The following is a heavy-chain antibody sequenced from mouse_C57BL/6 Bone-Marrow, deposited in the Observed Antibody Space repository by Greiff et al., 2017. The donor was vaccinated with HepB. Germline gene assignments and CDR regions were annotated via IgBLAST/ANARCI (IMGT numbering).Heavy chain of an antibody. J-gene: IGHJ1*03. Sequence: QVQLKQSGPGLVQPSQSLSITCTVSGFSLTSYGVHWVRQSPGKGLEWLGVIWSGGSTDYNAAFISRLSISKDNSKSQVFFKMNSLQADDTAIYYCARNEKDYGSSYWYFDVWGTGTTVTVSS. CDR1: GFSLTSYG. V-gene: IGHV2-2*01. D-gene: IGHD1-1*01. CDR3: ARNEKDYGSSYWYFDV. CDR2: IWSGGST.